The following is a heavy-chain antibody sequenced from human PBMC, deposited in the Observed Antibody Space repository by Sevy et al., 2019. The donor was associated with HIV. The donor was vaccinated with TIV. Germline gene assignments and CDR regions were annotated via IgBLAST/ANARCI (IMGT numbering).Heavy chain of an antibody. D-gene: IGHD6-13*01. J-gene: IGHJ6*02. CDR3: ARDNPRYPSSSQRYYYYGMDV. CDR2: ISAYYGNT. CDR1: GYTFTSYG. V-gene: IGHV1-18*01. Sequence: ASVKVSCKASGYTFTSYGISWVRQAPGQGLEWMGWISAYYGNTNYAQKLQGRVTMTTDTSTSTAYMELRSLRSDDTAVYYCARDNPRYPSSSQRYYYYGMDVWGQGTTVTVSS.